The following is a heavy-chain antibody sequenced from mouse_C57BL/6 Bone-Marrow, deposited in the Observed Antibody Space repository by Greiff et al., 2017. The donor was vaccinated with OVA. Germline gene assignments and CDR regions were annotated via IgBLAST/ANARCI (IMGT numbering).Heavy chain of an antibody. Sequence: EVQLQQSGPELVKPGASVKISCKASGYTFTDYYMNWVKQSHGKSLEWIGDINPNNGGTSYNQKFKGKATLTVDKSSSTAYMELRSLTSEDSAVYYCATLYYGPVAYWGQGTLVTVSA. CDR3: ATLYYGPVAY. CDR1: GYTFTDYY. D-gene: IGHD1-1*01. V-gene: IGHV1-26*01. CDR2: INPNNGGT. J-gene: IGHJ3*01.